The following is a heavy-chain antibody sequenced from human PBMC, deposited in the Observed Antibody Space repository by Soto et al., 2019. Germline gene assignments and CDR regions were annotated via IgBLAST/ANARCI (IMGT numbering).Heavy chain of an antibody. CDR2: VSALNGNT. Sequence: QVQLVQSGGEVKKPGASVKVSCKASGYTFTTYGISWVRQAPGQGLQWVGWVSALNGNTNYAQKFQGRVSMTRDTSTSTAFMEMRSLRSDDTAIYYCARGGSGWLQAIDYWGQGTLVTVSS. J-gene: IGHJ4*02. D-gene: IGHD5-12*01. V-gene: IGHV1-18*04. CDR3: ARGGSGWLQAIDY. CDR1: GYTFTTYG.